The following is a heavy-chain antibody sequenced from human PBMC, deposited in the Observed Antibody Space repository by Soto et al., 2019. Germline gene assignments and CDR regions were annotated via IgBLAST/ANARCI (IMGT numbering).Heavy chain of an antibody. J-gene: IGHJ6*03. V-gene: IGHV1-2*04. D-gene: IGHD3-3*01. CDR1: GGTFSSYA. Sequence: ASVKVSCKASGGTFSSYAISWVRQAPGQGLEWMGWINPNSGGTNYAQKFQGWVTMTRDTSISTAYMELSRLRSDDTAVYYCARGLFEPNTPYYYMDVWGKGTTVTVSS. CDR3: ARGLFEPNTPYYYMDV. CDR2: INPNSGGT.